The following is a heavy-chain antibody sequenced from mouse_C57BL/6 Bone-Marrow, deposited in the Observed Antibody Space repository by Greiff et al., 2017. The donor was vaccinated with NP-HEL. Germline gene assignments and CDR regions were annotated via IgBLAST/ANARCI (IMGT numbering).Heavy chain of an antibody. Sequence: QVQLKESGAELVKPGASVKISCKASGYAFSSYWMNWVKQRPGKGLEWIGQIYPGDGDTNYNGKFKGKATLTADKSSSTAYMQLSSLTSEDSAVYFCARLGWLLGSWFAYWGQGTLVTVSA. CDR3: ARLGWLLGSWFAY. D-gene: IGHD2-3*01. CDR1: GYAFSSYW. CDR2: IYPGDGDT. J-gene: IGHJ3*01. V-gene: IGHV1-80*01.